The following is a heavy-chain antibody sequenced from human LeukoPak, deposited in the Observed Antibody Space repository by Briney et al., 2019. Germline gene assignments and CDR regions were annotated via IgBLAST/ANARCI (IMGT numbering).Heavy chain of an antibody. Sequence: SETLSLTCAVYGGSFSGYYWSWIRQPPGKGLEWIGYIYYSGSTNYNPSLKSRVTISVDTSKNQFSLKLSSVTAADTAVYYCASLDYDSSGYASDYWGQGTLVTVSS. CDR2: IYYSGST. D-gene: IGHD3-22*01. CDR1: GGSFSGYY. CDR3: ASLDYDSSGYASDY. J-gene: IGHJ4*02. V-gene: IGHV4-59*01.